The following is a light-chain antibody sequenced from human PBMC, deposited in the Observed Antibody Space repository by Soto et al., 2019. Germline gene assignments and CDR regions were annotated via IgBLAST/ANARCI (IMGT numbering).Light chain of an antibody. CDR1: QIICRY. J-gene: IGKJ1*01. Sequence: DIQMTQSPSSLSASVGDRVTITCRAGQIICRYLNWYQQKPGKAPKLLIYAASTLQSGVPSRFSGSGSGTDFTLTISSLQPEDFATYYCQQSYSTPRTFGQGTKVEIK. CDR3: QQSYSTPRT. V-gene: IGKV1-39*01. CDR2: AAS.